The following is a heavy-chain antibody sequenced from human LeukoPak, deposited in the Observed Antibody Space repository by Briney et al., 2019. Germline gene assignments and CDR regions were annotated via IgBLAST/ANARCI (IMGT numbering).Heavy chain of an antibody. CDR2: IYSGGST. CDR3: ASTLYGGHWFDP. CDR1: GFTVSSNY. J-gene: IGHJ5*02. Sequence: GGSLRLSCAASGFTVSSNYMSWVRQAPGKGLEWVSVIYSGGSTYYADSVKGRFTISRDNSKNTLYLQMNSLRAEDTAVYYCASTLYGGHWFDPWGQGTLVTVSS. D-gene: IGHD4-23*01. V-gene: IGHV3-53*01.